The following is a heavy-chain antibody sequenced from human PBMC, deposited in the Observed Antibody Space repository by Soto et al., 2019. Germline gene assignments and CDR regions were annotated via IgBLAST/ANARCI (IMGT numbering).Heavy chain of an antibody. CDR1: GYSFTSYW. CDR2: IYPGDSDT. J-gene: IGHJ6*02. V-gene: IGHV5-51*01. D-gene: IGHD2-2*02. Sequence: PGESLKISCKGSGYSFTSYWIGWVRQMPGKGLEWMGIIYPGDSDTRYSPSFQGQVTISADKSISTAYLQWSSLKASDTAMYYCARLFAPAAISYYYYYGMDVWGQGTTVTVSS. CDR3: ARLFAPAAISYYYYYGMDV.